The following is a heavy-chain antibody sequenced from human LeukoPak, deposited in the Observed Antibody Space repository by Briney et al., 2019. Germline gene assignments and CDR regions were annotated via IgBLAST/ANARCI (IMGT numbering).Heavy chain of an antibody. CDR1: GGSISSSTYY. Sequence: SETLSLTCTVSGGSISSSTYYWSWIRQPPGQGLEWIGEINHSGSTNYNPSLKSRVTISVDTSKNQFSLKLSSVTAADTAVYYCARGVVEQLIYYYYYGMDVWGQGTTVTVSS. CDR3: ARGVVEQLIYYYYYGMDV. V-gene: IGHV4-39*07. D-gene: IGHD2-2*01. J-gene: IGHJ6*02. CDR2: INHSGST.